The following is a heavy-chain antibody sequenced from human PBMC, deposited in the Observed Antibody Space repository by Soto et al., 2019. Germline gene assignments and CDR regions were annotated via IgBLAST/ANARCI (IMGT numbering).Heavy chain of an antibody. V-gene: IGHV3-48*01. J-gene: IGHJ4*02. CDR3: ARAIEYSYGSFNYFDY. CDR2: ISSSSSTI. D-gene: IGHD5-18*01. CDR1: GFTFSSYS. Sequence: GGSLRLSCAASGFTFSSYSMNWVRQAPGKGLEWVSYISSSSSTIYYADSVRGRFTISRDNAKNSLYLQMNSLRAEDTAVYYCARAIEYSYGSFNYFDYWGQGTLVTVSS.